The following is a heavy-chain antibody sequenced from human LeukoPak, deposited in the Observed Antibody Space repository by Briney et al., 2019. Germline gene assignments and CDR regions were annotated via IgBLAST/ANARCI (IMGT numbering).Heavy chain of an antibody. CDR3: ARSKWSSYNWFDP. CDR2: IIPIFGTA. CDR1: GGTFSSYA. D-gene: IGHD2-15*01. Sequence: SVKVSCKASGGTFSSYAISWVRQAPGQGLEWMGGIIPIFGTANYAQKFQGRVTITADESTSTAYMELSSLRSEDTAVYYCARSKWSSYNWFDPWGQGTLGTVSS. V-gene: IGHV1-69*13. J-gene: IGHJ5*02.